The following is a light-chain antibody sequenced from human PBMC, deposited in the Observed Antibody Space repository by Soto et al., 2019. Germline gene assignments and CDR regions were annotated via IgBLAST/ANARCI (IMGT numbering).Light chain of an antibody. J-gene: IGLJ2*01. Sequence: QSALTQPASVSGSPGQSITISCTATSSDIGSYNLVSWYQQHPGKAPKLMIYEGDNRPSGVSNRFSASKSGNAASLTISGLQAEDEADYYCCSYGGSRDFVVFGGGTKVTVL. CDR3: CSYGGSRDFVV. V-gene: IGLV2-23*03. CDR2: EGD. CDR1: SSDIGSYNL.